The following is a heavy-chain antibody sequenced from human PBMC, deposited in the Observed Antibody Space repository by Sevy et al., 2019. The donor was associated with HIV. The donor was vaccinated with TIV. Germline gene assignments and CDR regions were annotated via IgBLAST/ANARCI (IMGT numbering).Heavy chain of an antibody. CDR2: INHSGST. Sequence: SDTLSLTCAVYGGSFSGYYWSWIRQPPGKGLEWIGEINHSGSTNYNPSLKSRVTISVDTSKNQFSLKLSSVTAADTAVYYCASMAADFDYWGQGTLVTVSS. D-gene: IGHD6-13*01. V-gene: IGHV4-34*01. J-gene: IGHJ4*02. CDR3: ASMAADFDY. CDR1: GGSFSGYY.